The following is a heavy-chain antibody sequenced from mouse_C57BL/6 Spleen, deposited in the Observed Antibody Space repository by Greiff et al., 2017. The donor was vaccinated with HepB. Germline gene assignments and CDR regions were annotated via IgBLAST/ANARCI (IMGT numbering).Heavy chain of an antibody. CDR2: ISYDGSN. Sequence: EVKLLESGPGLVKPSQSLSLTCSVTGYSITSGYYWNWIRQFPGNKLEWMGYISYDGSNNYNPYLKNRISITRDTSKNQFFLKLNSVTTEDTATYYCARERHAMDYWGQGTSVTVSS. CDR3: ARERHAMDY. J-gene: IGHJ4*01. CDR1: GYSITSGYY. V-gene: IGHV3-6*01.